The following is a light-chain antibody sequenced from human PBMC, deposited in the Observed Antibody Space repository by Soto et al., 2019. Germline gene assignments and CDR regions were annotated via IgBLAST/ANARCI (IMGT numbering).Light chain of an antibody. CDR1: QSISSSY. J-gene: IGKJ2*01. CDR3: QLYGGSHMFS. Sequence: EIGLTQSPGTLSLSPGEGGTLSCRASQSISSSYLAWYQQKPGQSPRLLIYAASSSATGIPDRFSGSGSGTDFPLTISRLEPEDCAVYYCQLYGGSHMFSFGQGTKLEIK. CDR2: AAS. V-gene: IGKV3-20*01.